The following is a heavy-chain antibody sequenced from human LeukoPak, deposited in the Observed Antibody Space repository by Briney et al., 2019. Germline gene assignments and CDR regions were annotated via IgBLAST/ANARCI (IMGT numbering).Heavy chain of an antibody. CDR3: ARGQAKWELLNYAFDI. CDR1: GGSISSYY. V-gene: IGHV4-4*07. D-gene: IGHD1-26*01. CDR2: IYTSGST. Sequence: SETLSLTCTVSGGSISSYYWGWIRQPAGKGLEWIGRIYTSGSTNYNPSLKSRVTMSVDTSKNQFSLKLSSVTAADTAVYYCARGQAKWELLNYAFDIRGQGTMVTVSS. J-gene: IGHJ3*02.